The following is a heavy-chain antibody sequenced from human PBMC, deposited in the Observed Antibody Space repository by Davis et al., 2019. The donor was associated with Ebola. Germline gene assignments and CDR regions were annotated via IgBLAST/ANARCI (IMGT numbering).Heavy chain of an antibody. CDR2: SGSP. CDR1: GGSISGYS. D-gene: IGHD3-16*01. V-gene: IGHV4-34*01. CDR3: ARIPIYYESGVMDLDY. J-gene: IGHJ4*02. Sequence: GSLRLSCAVYGGSISGYSWTWIRQPPGKGLEWIGDSGSPNYNPSLKSRVTISVDTSKNQCSLKLTSVTAADTAVYYCARIPIYYESGVMDLDYWGRGTLVTVSS.